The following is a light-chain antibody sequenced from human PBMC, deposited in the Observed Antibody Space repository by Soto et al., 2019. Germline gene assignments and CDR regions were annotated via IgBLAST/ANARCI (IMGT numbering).Light chain of an antibody. Sequence: EIVLTQSPGTLSLSPGERATLSCRASQSVTSSYLAWYQQKPGLAPRLLIYGASSRATGIPDRFSSSGSGTDFTLIISRLEPEDFAVYYCQQYGSSPLTFGGGTKVEIK. J-gene: IGKJ4*01. CDR1: QSVTSSY. V-gene: IGKV3-20*01. CDR3: QQYGSSPLT. CDR2: GAS.